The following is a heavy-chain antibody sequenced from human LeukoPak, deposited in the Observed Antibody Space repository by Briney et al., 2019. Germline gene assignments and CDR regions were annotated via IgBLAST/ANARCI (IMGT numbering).Heavy chain of an antibody. V-gene: IGHV1-18*01. CDR1: GYTFTSYG. CDR2: ISAYNGNT. Sequence: EASVKVSCKASGYTFTSYGISWVRQAPGQGLEWMGWISAYNGNTNYAQKLQGRVTMTTDTSTSTAYMELRSLRSDDTAVYYCARVEDSSGYYLFGYWGQGTLVTVSS. J-gene: IGHJ4*02. CDR3: ARVEDSSGYYLFGY. D-gene: IGHD3-22*01.